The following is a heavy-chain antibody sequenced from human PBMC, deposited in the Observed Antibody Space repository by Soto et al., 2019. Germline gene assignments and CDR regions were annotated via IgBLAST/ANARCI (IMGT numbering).Heavy chain of an antibody. CDR2: INAGNGNT. Sequence: ASVKVSCKASGYTFTSYAMHWVRQAPGQRLEWMGWINAGNGNTKYSQKFQGRVTITRDTSASIAYMELSSLRSEDTAVYYCARAGGVDTAMFYLYYYYYGMDVWGQGTTVTVSS. CDR3: ARAGGVDTAMFYLYYYYYGMDV. J-gene: IGHJ6*02. D-gene: IGHD5-18*01. V-gene: IGHV1-3*01. CDR1: GYTFTSYA.